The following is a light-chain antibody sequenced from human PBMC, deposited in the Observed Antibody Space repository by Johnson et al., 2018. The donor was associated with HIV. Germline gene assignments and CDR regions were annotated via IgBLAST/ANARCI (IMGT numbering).Light chain of an antibody. CDR3: GTWDSSLSTYV. CDR1: SSNIGNNY. CDR2: DNN. V-gene: IGLV1-51*01. J-gene: IGLJ1*01. Sequence: QSVLTQPPSVSAAPGQKVTISCSGSSSNIGNNYVSWYQHLPGRAPKLLIYDNNKRPSGIPDRFSGSKSGPSATLGITGLQTGDEADYYCGTWDSSLSTYVFGTGTKVTVL.